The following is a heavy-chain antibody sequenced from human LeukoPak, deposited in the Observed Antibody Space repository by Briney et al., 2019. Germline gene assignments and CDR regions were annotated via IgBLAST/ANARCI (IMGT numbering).Heavy chain of an antibody. CDR1: GYTFTSYY. Sequence: GASVKVSCKASGYTFTSYYMHWVRQAPGQGLEWMGIINPSGGSTSYAQKFQGRVTMTRDTSTSTVYMELSSLRSADTAVYYCARDETNCSSTSCYPSNWFDPWGQGTLVTVSS. CDR3: ARDETNCSSTSCYPSNWFDP. V-gene: IGHV1-46*01. J-gene: IGHJ5*02. CDR2: INPSGGST. D-gene: IGHD2-2*01.